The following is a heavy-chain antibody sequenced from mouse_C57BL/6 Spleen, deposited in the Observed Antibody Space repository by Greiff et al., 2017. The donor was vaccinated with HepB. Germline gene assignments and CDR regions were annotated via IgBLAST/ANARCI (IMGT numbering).Heavy chain of an antibody. CDR1: GYTFTSYG. D-gene: IGHD4-1*01. Sequence: LVESGAELARPGASVKLSCKASGYTFTSYGISWVKQRTGQGLEWIGEIYPRSGNTYYNEKFKGKATLTADKSSSTAYMELRSLTSEDSAVYFCARDFLLTGSYFDYWGQGTTLTVSS. CDR3: ARDFLLTGSYFDY. J-gene: IGHJ2*01. CDR2: IYPRSGNT. V-gene: IGHV1-81*01.